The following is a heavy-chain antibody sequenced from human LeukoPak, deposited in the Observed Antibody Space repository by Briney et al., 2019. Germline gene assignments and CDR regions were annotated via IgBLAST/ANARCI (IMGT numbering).Heavy chain of an antibody. Sequence: ASVKVSCKASGYTFTDYYIHWVRQAPGQGLEWMGRISPNSGGTSYAQKFRGRVTMTRDTSISTAYVELSRLTSDDTAVYYCASPIAAAGPYYFDYWGQGTLVTVSS. D-gene: IGHD6-13*01. V-gene: IGHV1-2*06. J-gene: IGHJ4*02. CDR3: ASPIAAAGPYYFDY. CDR2: ISPNSGGT. CDR1: GYTFTDYY.